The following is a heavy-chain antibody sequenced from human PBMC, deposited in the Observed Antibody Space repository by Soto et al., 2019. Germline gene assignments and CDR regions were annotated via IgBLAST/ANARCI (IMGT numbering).Heavy chain of an antibody. CDR3: AKTCSRTRCYYDY. CDR1: GFTFSSYA. D-gene: IGHD2-2*01. V-gene: IGHV3-23*01. CDR2: ISGSGGST. J-gene: IGHJ4*02. Sequence: EVQLLESGGGLVQPGGSLRLSCAASGFTFSSYAMSWFRKAPGKGLEWVSAISGSGGSTDYADSVKGRFTISRDNSKNTLYLQMNSLSAEDTAVYYCAKTCSRTRCYYDYWGQGTLVTGSS.